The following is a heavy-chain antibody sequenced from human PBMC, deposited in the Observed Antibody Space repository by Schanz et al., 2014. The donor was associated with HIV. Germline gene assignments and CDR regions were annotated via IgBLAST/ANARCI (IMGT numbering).Heavy chain of an antibody. Sequence: EVQLLESGGGLVQPGGFLRLSCAVSGFTFSSYGMHWVRQTPGKGLEWVANIKEDGIEKYYVDSVKGRFTISRDNAKNSLFLQMESLRAEDTAVYYCARDGGEVWGQGTTVTVSS. CDR1: GFTFSSYG. J-gene: IGHJ6*02. CDR2: IKEDGIEK. CDR3: ARDGGEV. V-gene: IGHV3-7*01. D-gene: IGHD3-16*01.